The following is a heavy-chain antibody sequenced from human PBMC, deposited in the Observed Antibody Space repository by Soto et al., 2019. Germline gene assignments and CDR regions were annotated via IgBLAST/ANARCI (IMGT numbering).Heavy chain of an antibody. Sequence: QLQLQESGPGLVKPSETLSLTCTVSGGSISSSSYYWGWIRQPPGKGLEWIGRIYYSGSTYYNPSLKSRVTISVDTSKNQFSLKLSSVTAADTAVYYCARHAVNYYGSGSYSNWGQGTLVTVSS. CDR3: ARHAVNYYGSGSYSN. CDR2: IYYSGST. V-gene: IGHV4-39*01. J-gene: IGHJ4*02. CDR1: GGSISSSSYY. D-gene: IGHD3-10*01.